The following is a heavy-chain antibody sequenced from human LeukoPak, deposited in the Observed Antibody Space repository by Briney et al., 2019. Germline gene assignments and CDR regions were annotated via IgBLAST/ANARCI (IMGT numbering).Heavy chain of an antibody. V-gene: IGHV7-4-1*02. D-gene: IGHD3-22*01. CDR1: GYTFTSYA. J-gene: IGHJ4*02. Sequence: GASVKVSCKASGYTFTSYAMNWVRQAPGQGLEWMGWINTNTGNPTYAQGFTGRFVFSLDTSASTAYLQISSLKAEDTAVYYCARRTYYYDSSGPDYWGQGTLVTVSS. CDR2: INTNTGNP. CDR3: ARRTYYYDSSGPDY.